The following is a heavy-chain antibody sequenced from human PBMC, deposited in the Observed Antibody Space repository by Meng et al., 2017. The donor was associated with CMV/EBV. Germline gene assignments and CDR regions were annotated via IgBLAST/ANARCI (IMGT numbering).Heavy chain of an antibody. CDR2: IYPGDSDT. CDR3: ATAPIEMATNGGFFDY. D-gene: IGHD5-24*01. J-gene: IGHJ4*02. Sequence: KVSCKGSGYSFTSYWIGWVRQMPGKGLEWMGIIYPGDSDTRCSPSFQGQVTISADKSISTAYLQWSSLKASDTAMYYCATAPIEMATNGGFFDYWGQGTLVTVSS. CDR1: GYSFTSYW. V-gene: IGHV5-51*01.